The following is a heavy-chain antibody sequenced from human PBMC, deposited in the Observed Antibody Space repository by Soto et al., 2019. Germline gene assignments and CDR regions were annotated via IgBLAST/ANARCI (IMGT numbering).Heavy chain of an antibody. J-gene: IGHJ4*02. D-gene: IGHD6-13*01. CDR3: ARDLAAAAY. CDR1: GYIFTNYY. V-gene: IGHV1-46*01. Sequence: QVQLVQSGAEVKKPGASVKDSCKASGYIFTNYYIHWVRQAPGQGLEWMAIINPLPTSGSTNYAQKFQGRVTVTRDTSTSTVYLELSSLRSDDTAVYYCARDLAAAAYWGQGTLVTVSS. CDR2: INPLPTSGST.